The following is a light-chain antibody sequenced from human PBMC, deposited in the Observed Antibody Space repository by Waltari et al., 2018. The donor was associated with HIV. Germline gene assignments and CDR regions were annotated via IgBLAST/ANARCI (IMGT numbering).Light chain of an antibody. J-gene: IGKJ2*01. CDR2: ATS. V-gene: IGKV1-39*01. CDR1: QSISNY. Sequence: DIQMTQSPSYLSASVGDRVTITCRASQSISNYLNWYQQKPGKAPKLLIYATSSLQSGVPSRFSGSGSGTDFTLAITSLQPEDFAIYYCQQSDTFGQGTKLEIK. CDR3: QQSDT.